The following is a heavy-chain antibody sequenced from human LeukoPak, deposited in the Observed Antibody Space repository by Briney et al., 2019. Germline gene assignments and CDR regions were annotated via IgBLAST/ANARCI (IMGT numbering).Heavy chain of an antibody. CDR2: IYYSGST. V-gene: IGHV4-39*01. J-gene: IGHJ4*02. Sequence: SETLSLTCTVSGGSISSSIYYWGWIRQTPGKGLEWIANIYYSGSTYYNPSLKSRVTISVDTSKNQFSLKLSSVTAADTAVYYCARRDRYYSDYWGQGTLVTVSS. CDR3: ARRDRYYSDY. D-gene: IGHD3-22*01. CDR1: GGSISSSIYY.